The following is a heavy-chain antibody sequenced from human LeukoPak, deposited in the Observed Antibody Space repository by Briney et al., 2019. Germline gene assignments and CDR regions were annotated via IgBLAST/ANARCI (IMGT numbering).Heavy chain of an antibody. Sequence: ASVKVSRKASGYTFTGYYMHWVRQAPGQGLEWMGWINPNSGDTHYAQKLQGRVTMTRETSINTAYMELSRLRSDDTAVYYCARDQAFVYCSGGTCYDDYWGQGSLVTVSS. D-gene: IGHD2-15*01. CDR3: ARDQAFVYCSGGTCYDDY. CDR1: GYTFTGYY. CDR2: INPNSGDT. V-gene: IGHV1-2*02. J-gene: IGHJ4*02.